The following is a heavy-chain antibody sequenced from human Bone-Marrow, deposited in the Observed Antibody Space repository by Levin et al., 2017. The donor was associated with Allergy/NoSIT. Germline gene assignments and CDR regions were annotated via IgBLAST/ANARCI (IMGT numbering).Heavy chain of an antibody. CDR3: ARVGSPYQRGTRLDY. J-gene: IGHJ4*02. V-gene: IGHV4-34*01. Sequence: PSETLSLTCAVYGGSFSGYYWSWIRQPPGKGLEWIGEINHSGSTNYNPSLKSRVTISVDTSKNQFSLKLISVTAADTAMYYCARVGSPYQRGTRLDYWGQGTLVTVSS. D-gene: IGHD3-10*01. CDR2: INHSGST. CDR1: GGSFSGYY.